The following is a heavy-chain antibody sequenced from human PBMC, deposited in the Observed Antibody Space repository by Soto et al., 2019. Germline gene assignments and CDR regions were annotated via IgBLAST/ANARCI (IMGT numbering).Heavy chain of an antibody. CDR2: IYYSGST. D-gene: IGHD4-17*01. J-gene: IGHJ4*02. CDR1: GGSISSYY. CDR3: ARGDHGDIDY. V-gene: IGHV4-59*01. Sequence: SETLSLTCTVSGGSISSYYWSWIRQPPGKGLEWIGYIYYSGSTNYNPSLKSQVTISVDTSKNQFSLKLSSVTAADTAVYYCARGDHGDIDYWGQGTLVTVST.